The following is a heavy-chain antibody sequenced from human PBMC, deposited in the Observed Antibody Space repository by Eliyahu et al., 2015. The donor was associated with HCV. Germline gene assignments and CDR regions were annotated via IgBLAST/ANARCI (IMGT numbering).Heavy chain of an antibody. Sequence: EVQLVESGGGLVQPGGSLRLSCAASGFTFSSYWMSWVRQAPGKGLEWVANIKQDGSEKYYVDSVKGRFTISRDNAKNSLYLQMNSLRAEDTAVYYCVLDITMVQGTEDDAFDIWGQGTMVTVSS. D-gene: IGHD3-10*01. CDR1: GFTFSSYW. CDR2: IKQDGSEK. J-gene: IGHJ3*02. V-gene: IGHV3-7*01. CDR3: VLDITMVQGTEDDAFDI.